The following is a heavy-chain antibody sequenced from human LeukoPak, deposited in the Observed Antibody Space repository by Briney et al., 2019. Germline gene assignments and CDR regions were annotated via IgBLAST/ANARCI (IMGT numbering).Heavy chain of an antibody. CDR3: ARHSDSTIWYFDYAMDV. V-gene: IGHV4-4*07. J-gene: IGHJ6*02. D-gene: IGHD5-18*01. CDR2: IYIGRST. Sequence: PSETLSLTCTVSGGSINNYYWSWIRQPAGKGLEWIGRIYIGRSTNYNPSLKSRVTMSVDTSKNQFSLNLSSVTAADTAVYYCARHSDSTIWYFDYAMDVWGQGTTVTVSS. CDR1: GGSINNYY.